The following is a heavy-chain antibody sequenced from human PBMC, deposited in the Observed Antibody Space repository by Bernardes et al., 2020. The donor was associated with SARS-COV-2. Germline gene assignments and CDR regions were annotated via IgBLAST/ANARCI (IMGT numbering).Heavy chain of an antibody. Sequence: GESLKISCKGSGYSFTSYWIGWVRQMPGKGLEWMGIIYPGDSDTRYSPSFQGQVTISADKSISTAYLQGSSLKAPDTAMYYCARLLTGGDRNYYMDVWGKATPGNVSS. J-gene: IGHJ6*03. V-gene: IGHV5-51*01. D-gene: IGHD2-21*02. CDR3: ARLLTGGDRNYYMDV. CDR2: IYPGDSDT. CDR1: GYSFTSYW.